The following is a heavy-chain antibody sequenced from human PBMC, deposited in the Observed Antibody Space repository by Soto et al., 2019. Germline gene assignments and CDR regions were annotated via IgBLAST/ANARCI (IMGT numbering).Heavy chain of an antibody. V-gene: IGHV3-23*01. CDR1: GFTFSSYA. J-gene: IGHJ4*02. CDR2: ISGSGGST. CDR3: ATDKRYSSSWTYFDY. Sequence: EVQLLESGGGLVQPGGSLRLSCAASGFTFSSYAMSWVRQAPGKGLEWVSAISGSGGSTYYADSVKGRFTISRDNSKNTLYLQMNSLRDEDTAVYYCATDKRYSSSWTYFDYWGQGTLVTVSS. D-gene: IGHD6-13*01.